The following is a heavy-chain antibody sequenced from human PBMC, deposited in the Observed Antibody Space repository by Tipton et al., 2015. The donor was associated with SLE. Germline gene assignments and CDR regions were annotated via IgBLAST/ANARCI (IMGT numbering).Heavy chain of an antibody. D-gene: IGHD6-13*01. CDR3: ARSAGYGSNWAHFDY. J-gene: IGHJ4*02. V-gene: IGHV4-59*11. CDR1: GGSISSHY. Sequence: TLSLTCTVSGGSISSHYWSWIRQPPGKGLEWIGYIYYSGSTNYNPSLKSRVTISVDTSKNQFSLKLSSVTAADTGVYYCARSAGYGSNWAHFDYWGQGTLVTVSS. CDR2: IYYSGST.